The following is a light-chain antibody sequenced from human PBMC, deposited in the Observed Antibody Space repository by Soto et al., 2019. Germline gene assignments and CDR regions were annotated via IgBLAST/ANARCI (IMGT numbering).Light chain of an antibody. CDR2: KVS. J-gene: IGKJ5*01. CDR3: MQGTHWPPIT. CDR1: QSLVYRDGNTY. V-gene: IGKV2-30*01. Sequence: DVVVTQSPLSLPVTLGQAASISCSSSQSLVYRDGNTYLSWFHQRTGQSPRRLIYKVSNRDSGVPDRFSGSGSGADFTLKISRVEAEDVGVYYCMQGTHWPPITFGQGTRLEN.